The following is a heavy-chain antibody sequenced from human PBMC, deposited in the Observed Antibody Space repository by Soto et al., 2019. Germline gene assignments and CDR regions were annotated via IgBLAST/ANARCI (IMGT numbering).Heavy chain of an antibody. CDR3: ARIPRYYYDSSGYYYVSWYFDL. CDR1: GFTFSSYS. Sequence: GGPLRLSCAASGFTFSSYSMNWVRQAPGKGLELVLYISSSSSTIYYADSVKGRFTISRDNAKNSLYLQMNSLRDEDTAVYYCARIPRYYYDSSGYYYVSWYFDLWGRGTLVTVS. J-gene: IGHJ2*01. D-gene: IGHD3-22*01. V-gene: IGHV3-48*02. CDR2: ISSSSSTI.